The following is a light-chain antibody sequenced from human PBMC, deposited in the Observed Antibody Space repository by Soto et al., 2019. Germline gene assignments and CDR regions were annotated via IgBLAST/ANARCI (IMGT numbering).Light chain of an antibody. CDR3: QQYNNWPFS. CDR2: GAS. CDR1: QSVSSN. Sequence: EIVLTQSPATLSLSPGERATLSCRASQSVSSNYLAWYQQKPGQPPRLLIYGASSRATGVPARFSGTGSETDFTLTISGLQSDDSAVYFCQQYNNWPFSFGQGTRLEIK. V-gene: IGKV3-15*01. J-gene: IGKJ5*01.